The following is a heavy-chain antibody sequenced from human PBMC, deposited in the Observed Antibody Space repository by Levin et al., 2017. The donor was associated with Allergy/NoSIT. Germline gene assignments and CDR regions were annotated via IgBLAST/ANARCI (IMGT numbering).Heavy chain of an antibody. J-gene: IGHJ6*03. V-gene: IGHV3-53*01. CDR3: ARGGDIRGFFHYYMDV. CDR2: IYSGGST. D-gene: IGHD3-16*01. Sequence: GESLKISCAASGFTVSSHYMSWVRQAPGKGLEWVSVIYSGGSTYYADSVKGRFTISRDNSKNTLYLQMNSLRAEDTAVYYCARGGDIRGFFHYYMDVWGKGTTVTVSS. CDR1: GFTVSSHY.